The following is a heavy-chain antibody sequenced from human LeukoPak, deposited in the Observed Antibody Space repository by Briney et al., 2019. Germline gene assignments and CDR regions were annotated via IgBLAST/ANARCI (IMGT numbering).Heavy chain of an antibody. CDR2: IYYSGST. Sequence: SETLSLTCTVSGGSISSSSYYWGWIRQPPGKGLEWIGSIYYSGSTYYNPSLKSRVTISVDTSKNQFSLKLSSVTAADTAVYYCARPEYYYDSSAYYYWGQGTLVTVSS. J-gene: IGHJ4*02. CDR3: ARPEYYYDSSAYYY. V-gene: IGHV4-39*07. CDR1: GGSISSSSYY. D-gene: IGHD3-22*01.